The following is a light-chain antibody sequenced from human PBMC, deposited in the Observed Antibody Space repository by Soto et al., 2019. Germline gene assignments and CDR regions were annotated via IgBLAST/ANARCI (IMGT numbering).Light chain of an antibody. CDR3: QQYNNWPPYT. Sequence: EIVMTQSPATLSVSTGERATLSGRASQRVSSNLAWYQHKPGQAPRLLIYGASTMATVIPARFSGSRSGTAFTLTISSLQSEDFAAYFCQQYNNWPPYTFGQGTKLELK. CDR1: QRVSSN. V-gene: IGKV3-15*01. J-gene: IGKJ2*01. CDR2: GAS.